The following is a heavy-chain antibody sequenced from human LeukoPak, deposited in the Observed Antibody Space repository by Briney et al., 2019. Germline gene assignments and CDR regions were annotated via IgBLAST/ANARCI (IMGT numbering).Heavy chain of an antibody. CDR1: GGPITSSSYY. V-gene: IGHV4-39*01. CDR2: IYYSGST. D-gene: IGHD3-16*01. J-gene: IGHJ4*02. Sequence: SETLSLTCTVSGGPITSSSYYWGWIRQPPGKGLEWIGNIYYSGSTYYNPSLKSRVTISVDTSKNQFSLKLSSVTATDTAVYYCARLRASYPVDYWGQGTLVTVSS. CDR3: ARLRASYPVDY.